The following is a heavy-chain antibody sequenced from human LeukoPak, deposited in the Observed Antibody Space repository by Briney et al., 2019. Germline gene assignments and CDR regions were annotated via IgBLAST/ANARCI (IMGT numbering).Heavy chain of an antibody. V-gene: IGHV4-39*01. CDR3: ARGSPYAS. J-gene: IGHJ5*02. Sequence: SETLSLTCTVSGGSISGSSSYWGCIRQPPGKGLDYIGSIHYTGTTYYNPSLKSRVTLSVDTSQNQFSLKLTSVTAADTAVYYCARGSPYASWGQGTRVTVSS. D-gene: IGHD1-26*01. CDR1: GGSISGSSSY. CDR2: IHYTGTT.